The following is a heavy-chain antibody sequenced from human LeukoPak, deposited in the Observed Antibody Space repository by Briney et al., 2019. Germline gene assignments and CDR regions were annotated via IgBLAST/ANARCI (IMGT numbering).Heavy chain of an antibody. CDR2: INPNSGGT. V-gene: IGHV1-2*02. D-gene: IGHD1-26*01. CDR3: ARALSRELPPFDY. J-gene: IGHJ4*02. CDR1: GYTFTDYY. Sequence: ASVKVSCKASGYTFTDYYIHWVRQAPGQGLEWMGWINPNSGGTDCAQNFQGRVTMTRDTSISTAYMELSSLRSDDTAVYYCARALSRELPPFDYWGLGTLVTVSS.